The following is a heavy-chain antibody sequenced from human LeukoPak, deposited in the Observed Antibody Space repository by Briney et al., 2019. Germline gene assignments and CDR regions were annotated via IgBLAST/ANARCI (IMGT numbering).Heavy chain of an antibody. D-gene: IGHD5-12*01. CDR3: ARGDSGWPPYYYYYMDV. CDR1: GFTFSSYA. CDR2: ISGSGVST. V-gene: IGHV3-23*01. J-gene: IGHJ6*03. Sequence: PGGSLRLSCAASGFTFSSYAMSWVRQAPGKGLEWVSSISGSGVSTYYADSVRGRFTISRDNSKNTLYLQMNSLRAEDTAVYYCARGDSGWPPYYYYYMDVWGKGTTVTVSS.